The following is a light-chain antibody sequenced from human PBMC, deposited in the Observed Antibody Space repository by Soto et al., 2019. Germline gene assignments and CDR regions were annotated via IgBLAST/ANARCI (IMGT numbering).Light chain of an antibody. CDR3: SSYAGRSTFVA. CDR1: SSDVGSYRL. CDR2: EDD. V-gene: IGLV2-23*01. Sequence: QSALTQPASVSASPGEPITISCTGTSSDVGSYRLVSWYQQHPGKAPKLIIYEDDERPSGFSNRFSGSKSGNTASLTISGLQAEDEADYYSSSYAGRSTFVAFGGGTKVTVL. J-gene: IGLJ2*01.